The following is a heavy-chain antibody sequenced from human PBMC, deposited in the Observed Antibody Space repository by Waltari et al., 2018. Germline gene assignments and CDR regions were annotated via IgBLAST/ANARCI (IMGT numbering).Heavy chain of an antibody. CDR1: GFTFGSYG. J-gene: IGHJ5*02. CDR2: IRYDGSNK. V-gene: IGHV3-30*02. Sequence: QVQLVESGGGVVQPGGSLRLSCAASGFTFGSYGMHWVRQAPGKGLEWVAFIRYDGSNKYYADSVKGRFTISRDNSKNTLYLQMNSLRAEDTAVYYCAKHQDWFDPWGQGTLVTVSS. CDR3: AKHQDWFDP.